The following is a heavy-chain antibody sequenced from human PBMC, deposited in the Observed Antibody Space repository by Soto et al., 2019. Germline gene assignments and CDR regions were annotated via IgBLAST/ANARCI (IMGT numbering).Heavy chain of an antibody. CDR3: AKMVPSLVGATLYYYYYGMDV. J-gene: IGHJ6*02. Sequence: GGSLRLSCAASGFTFSSYAMSWVRQAPGKGLEWVSAISGSGGSTYYADSVKGRFTISRDNSKNTLYLQMNSLRAEDTAVYYCAKMVPSLVGATLYYYYYGMDVWGQGTTVTVSS. D-gene: IGHD1-26*01. CDR2: ISGSGGST. V-gene: IGHV3-23*01. CDR1: GFTFSSYA.